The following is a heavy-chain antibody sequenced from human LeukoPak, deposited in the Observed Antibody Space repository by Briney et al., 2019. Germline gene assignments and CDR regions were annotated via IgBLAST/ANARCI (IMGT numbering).Heavy chain of an antibody. CDR1: GFTFSSYG. D-gene: IGHD2-2*03. Sequence: PGGSLRLSCAASGFTFSSYGMRWVRQAPGKGLEWVAFIRYDGSNKYYADSVKGRFTISRDNFKNKLYLQMNSVRAEDTAVYYCAKDEFFDGYCSSTSCSVGPFDYWGQGTLVTVSS. V-gene: IGHV3-30*02. J-gene: IGHJ4*02. CDR2: IRYDGSNK. CDR3: AKDEFFDGYCSSTSCSVGPFDY.